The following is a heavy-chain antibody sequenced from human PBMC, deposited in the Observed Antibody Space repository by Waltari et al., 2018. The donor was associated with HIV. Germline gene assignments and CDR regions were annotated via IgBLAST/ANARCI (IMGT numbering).Heavy chain of an antibody. CDR2: ISGTNK. CDR3: AKDMRGVAVAGTDR. Sequence: QVHLVESGGGVAKPGRSLKLSWPPSGFPLAYSGMHWVRQAPGKGLEWVAVISGTNKFYGDSVKGRFTISRDNSENTLFLQMNSLRPEDTAMYYCAKDMRGVAVAGTDRWGQGTLVIVSS. V-gene: IGHV3-30*18. J-gene: IGHJ5*02. CDR1: GFPLAYSG. D-gene: IGHD6-19*01.